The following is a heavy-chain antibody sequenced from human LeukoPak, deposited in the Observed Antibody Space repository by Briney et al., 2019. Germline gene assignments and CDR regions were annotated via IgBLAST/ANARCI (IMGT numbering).Heavy chain of an antibody. J-gene: IGHJ4*02. D-gene: IGHD2-2*01. CDR1: GGSISSSSYY. V-gene: IGHV4-39*01. Sequence: SETLSLTCTVSGGSISSSSYYWGWIRQPPGKGLEWNGSIYYSGSTYYNPSLKSRVTISVDTSKNQFSLKLSSVTAADTAVYYCARHHQRAARRDFDYWGQGTLVTVSS. CDR3: ARHHQRAARRDFDY. CDR2: IYYSGST.